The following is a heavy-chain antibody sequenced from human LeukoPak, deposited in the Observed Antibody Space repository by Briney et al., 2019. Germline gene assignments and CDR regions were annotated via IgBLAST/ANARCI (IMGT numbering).Heavy chain of an antibody. CDR2: ISADGGRT. CDR3: AKGGTILGVIRCFDN. Sequence: GGSLRLSCAASGFTFSSSAMTWVRQAPGKGLEWVSGISADGGRTYYADSVKGRFTISRDNSRNTLYLQMNSLRAEDTAVYYCAKGGTILGVIRCFDNWGQGTLVTVSS. D-gene: IGHD3-10*01. J-gene: IGHJ4*02. CDR1: GFTFSSSA. V-gene: IGHV3-23*01.